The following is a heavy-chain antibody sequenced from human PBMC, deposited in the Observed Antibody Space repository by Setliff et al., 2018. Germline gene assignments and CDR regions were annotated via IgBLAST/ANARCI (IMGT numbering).Heavy chain of an antibody. CDR3: AREQWLDPPGYYYMDV. CDR2: IYIGGSA. CDR1: GGSISSYY. V-gene: IGHV4-4*07. D-gene: IGHD6-19*01. Sequence: TSETLSLTCTVSGGSISSYYWSWIRQPAGEGLEWIGHIYIGGSANYNPSLKSRVTMSIDTSKNQFSLKLNSVTAADMAVYYCAREQWLDPPGYYYMDVWAKGTTVTVSS. J-gene: IGHJ6*03.